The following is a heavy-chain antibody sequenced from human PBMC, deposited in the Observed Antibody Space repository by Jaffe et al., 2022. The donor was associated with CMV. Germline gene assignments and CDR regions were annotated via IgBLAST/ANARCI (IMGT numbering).Heavy chain of an antibody. Sequence: EVQLVESGGGLVQPGRSLRLSCAASGFTFDDYAMHWVRQAPGKGLEWVSGISWNSGSIGYADSVKGRFTISRDNAKNSLYLQMNSLRAEDTALYYCAKTDHEAVVWYYFDYWGQGTLVTVSS. D-gene: IGHD6-19*01. CDR3: AKTDHEAVVWYYFDY. V-gene: IGHV3-9*01. CDR2: ISWNSGSI. J-gene: IGHJ4*02. CDR1: GFTFDDYA.